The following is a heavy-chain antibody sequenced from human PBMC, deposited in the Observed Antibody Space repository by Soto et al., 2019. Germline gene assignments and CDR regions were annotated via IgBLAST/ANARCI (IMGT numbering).Heavy chain of an antibody. CDR1: GYSFSNYW. CDR3: ARLNSPAAGMSF. Sequence: GESLKISCKGSGYSFSNYWIAWVRQMPGKGLGWMGIIYPGDSGTRYSPSFQGQVTISADKSIGTAYLQWSSLKASDIAMYYCARLNSPAAGMSFWGQGSSVPVSS. D-gene: IGHD6-13*01. CDR2: IYPGDSGT. V-gene: IGHV5-51*01. J-gene: IGHJ6*02.